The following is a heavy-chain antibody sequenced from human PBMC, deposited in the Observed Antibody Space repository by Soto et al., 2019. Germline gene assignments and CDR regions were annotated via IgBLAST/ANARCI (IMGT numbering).Heavy chain of an antibody. CDR1: GGSISSYY. J-gene: IGHJ6*03. CDR3: AREYSSGWYGGYYYYYMDV. CDR2: IYYSGST. Sequence: SETLSLTCTVSGGSISSYYWSWIRQPPGKGLEWIGYIYYSGSTNYNPSLKSRVTISVDTSKNQFSLKMSSVTAADTAVYYCAREYSSGWYGGYYYYYMDVWGKGTTVTVSS. V-gene: IGHV4-59*01. D-gene: IGHD6-19*01.